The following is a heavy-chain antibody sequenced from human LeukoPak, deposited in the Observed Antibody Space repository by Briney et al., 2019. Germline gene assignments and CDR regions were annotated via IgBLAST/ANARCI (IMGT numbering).Heavy chain of an antibody. CDR1: GCSISSYY. D-gene: IGHD6-19*01. V-gene: IGHV4-59*01. J-gene: IGHJ4*02. CDR3: ARAPLGRYSSGWYASFDY. Sequence: PSETLSLTCTVSGCSISSYYWSWIRQPPGKGLEWIGYIYYSGSTNYNPSLKSRVTISVDTSKNQFSLKLSSVTAADTAVYYCARAPLGRYSSGWYASFDYWGQGTLVTVSS. CDR2: IYYSGST.